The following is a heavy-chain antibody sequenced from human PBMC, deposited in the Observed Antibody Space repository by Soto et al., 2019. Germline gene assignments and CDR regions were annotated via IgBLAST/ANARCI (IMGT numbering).Heavy chain of an antibody. CDR1: GFTFNSYA. V-gene: IGHV3-23*01. J-gene: IGHJ4*02. D-gene: IGHD6-19*01. CDR3: AREYSSAWKTVDY. CDR2: ISDIGGTT. Sequence: EVQLLESGGGLVQPGRSLRLSCAASGFTFNSYAVSWVRQAPGKGLEWVSAISDIGGTTYYADSVKGRFTISRDNSKNTLYLQMNSLRAEDTAVYYYAREYSSAWKTVDYWGQGTLVTVSS.